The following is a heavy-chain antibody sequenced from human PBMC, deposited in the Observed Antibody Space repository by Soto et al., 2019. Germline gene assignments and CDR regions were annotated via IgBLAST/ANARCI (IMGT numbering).Heavy chain of an antibody. D-gene: IGHD5-12*01. CDR2: ISWNSGSI. J-gene: IGHJ4*02. CDR1: GFTFDDYA. Sequence: DVQLVESGGGLVQPGRSLRLSCAASGFTFDDYAMHWVRQAPGKGLEWVSGISWNSGSIGYADSVKGRFTISRDNAKNSLYLQMNSLRAEDTALYYCAKDTGYSGYDSFDYWGQGTLVTVSS. CDR3: AKDTGYSGYDSFDY. V-gene: IGHV3-9*01.